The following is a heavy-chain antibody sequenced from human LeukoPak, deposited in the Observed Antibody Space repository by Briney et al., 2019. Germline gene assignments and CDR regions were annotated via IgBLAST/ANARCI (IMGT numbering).Heavy chain of an antibody. CDR2: IYHSGST. J-gene: IGHJ4*02. CDR3: ARAPRDSSSSNYMRRFDY. Sequence: PSETLSLTCAVSGYSISSDNYWVWIRQPPGQGLEWTGGIYHSGSTYYNPSLKSRVTMSVDTSKKQFSLKLSSVTAADTAVYYCARAPRDSSSSNYMRRFDYWGQGALVTVSS. V-gene: IGHV4-38-2*01. CDR1: GYSISSDNY. D-gene: IGHD3-22*01.